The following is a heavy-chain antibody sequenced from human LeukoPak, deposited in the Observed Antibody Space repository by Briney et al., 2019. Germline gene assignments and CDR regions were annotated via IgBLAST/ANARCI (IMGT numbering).Heavy chain of an antibody. V-gene: IGHV3-30*18. CDR1: GGSISNNY. J-gene: IGHJ4*02. D-gene: IGHD1-14*01. CDR3: AKDLPGPEPDY. Sequence: LSLTCTVSGGSISNNYWSWFRQPPGKGLEWVAVISYDGSNKYYADSVKGRFTISRDNSKNTLYLQMNSLRAEDTAVYYCAKDLPGPEPDYWGQGTLVTVSS. CDR2: ISYDGSNK.